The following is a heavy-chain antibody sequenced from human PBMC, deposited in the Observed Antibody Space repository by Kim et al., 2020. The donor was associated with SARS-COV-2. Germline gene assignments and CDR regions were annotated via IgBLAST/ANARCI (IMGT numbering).Heavy chain of an antibody. Sequence: NYAQKLQGRVTMTTDTSTSTAYMELRSLRSDDTAVYYCATGPVTTREVRLWGQGTLVTVSS. CDR3: ATGPVTTREVRL. D-gene: IGHD3-16*01. V-gene: IGHV1-18*01. J-gene: IGHJ4*02.